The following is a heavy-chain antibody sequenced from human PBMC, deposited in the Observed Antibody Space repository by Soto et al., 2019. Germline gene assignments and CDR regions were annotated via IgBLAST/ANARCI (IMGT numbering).Heavy chain of an antibody. CDR3: ASIMCGGDCYAFDS. Sequence: QVQLVESGGGVVQPGRSLRLSCAASGFTFSSYGMHWVRQAPGKGLEWVAVIWYDGSNKYYADSVKGRFTISRDNSKNTLYLQMTSLGAEDRAVYYCASIMCGGDCYAFDSWAREPWSPSPQ. V-gene: IGHV3-33*01. J-gene: IGHJ4*02. CDR1: GFTFSSYG. CDR2: IWYDGSNK. D-gene: IGHD2-21*02.